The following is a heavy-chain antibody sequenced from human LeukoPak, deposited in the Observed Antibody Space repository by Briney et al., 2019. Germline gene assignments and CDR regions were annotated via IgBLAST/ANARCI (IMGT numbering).Heavy chain of an antibody. CDR2: IYSGGST. D-gene: IGHD5-18*01. CDR3: AKRSQDTAPFDI. CDR1: GVTVSSNY. V-gene: IGHV3-53*05. Sequence: AGSLRLSCAASGVTVSSNYMSWVRQAPGKGLEWVSLIYSGGSTYYADSLKGRFTISRDNSKNTLYLQMNSLRAEDTAVYYCAKRSQDTAPFDIWGQGTMVTVSS. J-gene: IGHJ3*02.